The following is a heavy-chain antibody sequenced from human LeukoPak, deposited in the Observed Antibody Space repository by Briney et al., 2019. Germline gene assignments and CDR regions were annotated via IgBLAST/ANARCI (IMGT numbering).Heavy chain of an antibody. CDR3: ATVDYDFWRFDY. J-gene: IGHJ4*02. D-gene: IGHD3-3*01. Sequence: ASVKVSCKASGYTFTSYGISWVRQAPGQGLEWMGWISAYNGNTNYAQKLQGRVTMTTDTSTSTAYMELRSLRSDDTAVYYCATVDYDFWRFDYWGQGTLVTVSS. V-gene: IGHV1-18*01. CDR1: GYTFTSYG. CDR2: ISAYNGNT.